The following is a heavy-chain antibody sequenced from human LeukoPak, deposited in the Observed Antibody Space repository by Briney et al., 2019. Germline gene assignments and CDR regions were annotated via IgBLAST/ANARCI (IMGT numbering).Heavy chain of an antibody. CDR2: ISGSGGST. CDR3: ARASFGELLNWFDP. V-gene: IGHV3-23*01. D-gene: IGHD3-10*01. J-gene: IGHJ5*02. CDR1: GFTFSSYA. Sequence: GGSLRLSCAASGFTFSSYAMSWVRQAPGKGLEWVSTISGSGGSTYYADFVKGRFAISRDNSKNTLFLQMSSLRAEDTAVYYCARASFGELLNWFDPWGQGTLVTVSS.